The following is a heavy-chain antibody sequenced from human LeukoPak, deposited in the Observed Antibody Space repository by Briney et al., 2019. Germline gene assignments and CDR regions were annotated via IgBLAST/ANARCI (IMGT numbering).Heavy chain of an antibody. D-gene: IGHD3-3*01. Sequence: GGSLRLSCAASGFTFSSYGMHWVRQAPGKGLEWVAVIWYDGSNKYYADSVKGRFTISRDNSKNTLYLQMNSLRAEDTAVYYCARTTITIFGVVEYYSDYWGQGTLVTVSS. CDR3: ARTTITIFGVVEYYSDY. V-gene: IGHV3-33*01. J-gene: IGHJ4*02. CDR2: IWYDGSNK. CDR1: GFTFSSYG.